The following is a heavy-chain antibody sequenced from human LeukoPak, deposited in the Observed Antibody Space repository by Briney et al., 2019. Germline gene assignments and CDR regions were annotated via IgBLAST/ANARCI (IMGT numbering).Heavy chain of an antibody. CDR1: GGSISSISYY. V-gene: IGHV4-39*01. D-gene: IGHD3-10*01. CDR3: ARYYGSGKGAFDI. J-gene: IGHJ3*02. CDR2: IYYTGST. Sequence: SETLSLTCTISGGSISSISYYWGWIRQPPGKGLEWIESIYYTGSTYYNPSLKSRVTVSVDTSKNQFSLNLRSVTAADTAVYYCARYYGSGKGAFDIWGQGTMVTVSS.